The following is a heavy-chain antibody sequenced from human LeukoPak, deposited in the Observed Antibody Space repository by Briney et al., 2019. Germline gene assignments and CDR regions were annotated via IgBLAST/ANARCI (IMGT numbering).Heavy chain of an antibody. D-gene: IGHD3-22*01. CDR2: MYYSGST. J-gene: IGHJ5*02. CDR3: ARPYYYDSKIDP. V-gene: IGHV4-30-4*01. Sequence: SETLSLTCTVSGGSISSGDYYWSWIRQPPGKGLEWIAYMYYSGSTYHNPSLKSRATMSADTSKNQLSLKLSSVTAADTAVYYCARPYYYDSKIDPWGQGILVTVSS. CDR1: GGSISSGDYY.